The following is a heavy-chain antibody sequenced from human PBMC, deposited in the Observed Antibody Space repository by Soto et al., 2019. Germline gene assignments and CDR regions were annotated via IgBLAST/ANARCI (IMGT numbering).Heavy chain of an antibody. J-gene: IGHJ6*02. CDR1: GFTFRSYG. Sequence: GGSLRLSCAASGFTFRSYGIHWVRQAPGKGLEWVSLIWFDGSKKYYVDSVKGRFAVSRDNSKNTLYLQMNSLRVEDTAVYYCARDRLVPYGYGLDVWGQGTTVTVSS. V-gene: IGHV3-33*01. D-gene: IGHD2-2*01. CDR2: IWFDGSKK. CDR3: ARDRLVPYGYGLDV.